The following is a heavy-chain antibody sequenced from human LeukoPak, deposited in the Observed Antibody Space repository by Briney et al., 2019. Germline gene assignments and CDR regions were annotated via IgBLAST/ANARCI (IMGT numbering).Heavy chain of an antibody. D-gene: IGHD6-19*01. CDR3: ASWPVGWYGEDS. CDR1: GLSVSSNF. J-gene: IGHJ4*02. V-gene: IGHV3-53*01. CDR2: NYGGGST. Sequence: GGSLRLSCAATGLSVSSNFMSWVRQAPGKGLEWVSVNYGGGSTYYADSVKGRFTISRDTPKNTLYLQMNSLRVEDTAVYYCASWPVGWYGEDSWGQGTLVTVSS.